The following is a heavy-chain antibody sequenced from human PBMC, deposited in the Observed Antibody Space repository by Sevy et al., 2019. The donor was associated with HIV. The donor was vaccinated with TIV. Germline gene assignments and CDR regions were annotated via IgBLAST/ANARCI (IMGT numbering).Heavy chain of an antibody. J-gene: IGHJ6*02. V-gene: IGHV3-48*02. CDR2: ISSSSSTI. Sequence: GGSLRLSCAASGFTFSSYSMNWVRQAPGKGLEWVSYISSSSSTIYYADSVKGRFTIYRDNAKNSLYLQMNSLRDEDTAVYYCARDSYGSGSYNFHYYYYYGMDVWGQGTTVTVSS. CDR1: GFTFSSYS. CDR3: ARDSYGSGSYNFHYYYYYGMDV. D-gene: IGHD3-10*01.